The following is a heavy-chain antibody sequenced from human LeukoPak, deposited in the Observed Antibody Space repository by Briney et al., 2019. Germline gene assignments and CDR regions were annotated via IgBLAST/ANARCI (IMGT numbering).Heavy chain of an antibody. CDR3: AKDLYDILTGYYPDY. Sequence: GGSLRLSCAASGFTFSSYAMSWVRQAPGKGLEWVSAISGSGGSTYYADSVKGRFTISRDNSKNTLYLQMNSLRAEGTAVYYCAKDLYDILTGYYPDYWGQGTLVTVSS. D-gene: IGHD3-9*01. V-gene: IGHV3-23*01. CDR2: ISGSGGST. CDR1: GFTFSSYA. J-gene: IGHJ4*02.